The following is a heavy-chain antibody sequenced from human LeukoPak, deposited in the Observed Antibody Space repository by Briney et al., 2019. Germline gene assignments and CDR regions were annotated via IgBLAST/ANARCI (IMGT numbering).Heavy chain of an antibody. D-gene: IGHD6-13*01. J-gene: IGHJ4*02. V-gene: IGHV1-2*02. CDR2: INPNSGGT. CDR1: GYTFTGYY. Sequence: ASVKVSCKASGYTFTGYYMHWVRQAPGQGLEWMGWINPNSGGTNYAQKFQGRVTMTRDTSISTAYMELSRLRSDDTAVYYCARDLKEGVAAAGRTAVGYWGQGTLSPSPQ. CDR3: ARDLKEGVAAAGRTAVGY.